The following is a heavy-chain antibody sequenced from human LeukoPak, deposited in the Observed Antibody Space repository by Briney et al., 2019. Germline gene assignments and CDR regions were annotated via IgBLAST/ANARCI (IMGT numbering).Heavy chain of an antibody. Sequence: SETLSLTCAVYGGSFSGYYWSWIRQPPGKGLEWIGEINHSGSTNYNPSLKSRVTVSVDTSKNQFSLKLSSVTAADTAVYYCARRRITMVRGVIRANYYYYMDVWGKGTTVTISS. CDR3: ARRRITMVRGVIRANYYYYMDV. J-gene: IGHJ6*03. D-gene: IGHD3-10*01. CDR1: GGSFSGYY. CDR2: INHSGST. V-gene: IGHV4-34*01.